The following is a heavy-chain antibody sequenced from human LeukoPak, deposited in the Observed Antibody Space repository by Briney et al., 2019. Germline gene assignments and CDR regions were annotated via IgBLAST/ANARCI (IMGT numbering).Heavy chain of an antibody. CDR2: IASDGSST. V-gene: IGHV3-74*01. D-gene: IGHD4-23*01. CDR3: ARGRPHGNDY. J-gene: IGHJ4*02. CDR1: GFIFRNYG. Sequence: GGSLRLSCAASGFIFRNYGMSWVRQAPGKGLVWVSRIASDGSSTTYADSVKGRFSISRDNAKNTLYLQMNSLRVEDTAVYYCARGRPHGNDYWGQGTLVTVSS.